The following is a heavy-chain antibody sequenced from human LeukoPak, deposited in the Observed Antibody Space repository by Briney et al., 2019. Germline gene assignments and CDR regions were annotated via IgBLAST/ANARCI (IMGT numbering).Heavy chain of an antibody. CDR3: ARISRDSSAYYYVDY. Sequence: ASVKVSCKASGYTFTGYYMHWVRQAPGQGLEWMGWINPNSGGTNSAQKFQGTITMTRAKSISTPYMELSRLTSADTDVYYCARISRDSSAYYYVDYWGQGTLVTVSS. CDR1: GYTFTGYY. D-gene: IGHD3-22*01. V-gene: IGHV1-2*02. CDR2: INPNSGGT. J-gene: IGHJ4*02.